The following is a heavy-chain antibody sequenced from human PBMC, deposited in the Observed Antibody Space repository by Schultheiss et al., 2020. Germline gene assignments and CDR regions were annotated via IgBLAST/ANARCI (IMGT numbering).Heavy chain of an antibody. CDR2: IWDDGSTE. J-gene: IGHJ4*02. Sequence: GGSLRLSCEASGFTFSNYAMHWVRQAPGKGLEWVAVIWDDGSTEGYADSAKGRFSISRDNSKNSLFLQMNSLRAEDTALYYCARDTVAAPGSALDFCGQGALVTVSS. D-gene: IGHD3-3*02. CDR3: ARDTVAAPGSALDF. CDR1: GFTFSNYA. V-gene: IGHV3-33*02.